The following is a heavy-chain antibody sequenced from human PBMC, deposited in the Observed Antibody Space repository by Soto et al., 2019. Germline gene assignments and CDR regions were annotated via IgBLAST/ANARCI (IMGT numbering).Heavy chain of an antibody. V-gene: IGHV4-31*03. CDR2: IYYSGST. CDR1: GASISSGTYY. J-gene: IGHJ4*02. Sequence: QVQLQESGPGLVKPSQTLSLTCTVSGASISSGTYYWTWIRQHPGKGLEWIGYIYYSGSTYYNPSLKSRLTMSVVTSKNQFSLKLSSVTAADTAVYFCARDRHGDEIDYWGQGTLVTVSS. CDR3: ARDRHGDEIDY. D-gene: IGHD4-17*01.